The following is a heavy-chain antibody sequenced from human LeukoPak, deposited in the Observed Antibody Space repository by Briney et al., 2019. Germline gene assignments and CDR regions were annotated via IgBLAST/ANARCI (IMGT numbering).Heavy chain of an antibody. CDR1: DGSITSSRHF. CDR2: IHYTGST. Sequence: PSETLSLTCTVSDGSITSSRHFWAWIRQPPGKGLEWIASIHYTGSTFYSPSLQSRVTISVDTSKNQFSLNLRSVTATDTAVYYCAREEASAGDYWGQGTLVTVSS. CDR3: AREEASAGDY. D-gene: IGHD6-13*01. V-gene: IGHV4-39*01. J-gene: IGHJ4*02.